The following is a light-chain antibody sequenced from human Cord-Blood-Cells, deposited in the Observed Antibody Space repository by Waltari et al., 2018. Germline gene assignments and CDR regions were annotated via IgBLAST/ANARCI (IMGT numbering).Light chain of an antibody. CDR1: QSISSY. J-gene: IGKJ4*01. CDR2: AAS. V-gene: IGKV1-39*01. CDR3: QQSYSTLT. Sequence: DIKMTQSPSSLSASVGDRVTITCRESQSISSYLNWYQQKPGKAPNLLIYAASSLQSGVPSRFSGSGSGTDFTLTISSLQPEDFATYYCQQSYSTLTFGGGTKVEIK.